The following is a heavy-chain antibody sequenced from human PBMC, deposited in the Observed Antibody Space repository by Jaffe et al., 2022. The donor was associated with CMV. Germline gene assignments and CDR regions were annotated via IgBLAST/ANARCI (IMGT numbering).Heavy chain of an antibody. V-gene: IGHV3-23*04. CDR1: GFTFSGYV. D-gene: IGHD6-13*01. CDR3: AKYTGYSSSWGDFDY. CDR2: ISAPGDT. J-gene: IGHJ4*02. Sequence: EVQLVESGGNLVQPGGSLRLSCAASGFTFSGYVMSWVRQAPGKGLEWVSTISAPGDTYYADSVKGRFTVSRDNSKNTVLLQMNSLRDEDTAVYYCAKYTGYSSSWGDFDYWGQGTLVTVSS.